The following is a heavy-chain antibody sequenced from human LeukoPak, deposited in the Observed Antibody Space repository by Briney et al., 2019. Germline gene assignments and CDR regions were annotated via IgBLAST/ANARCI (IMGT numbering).Heavy chain of an antibody. CDR1: GFTFSSYS. CDR3: ARGGTTAYYYYYYMDV. CDR2: ISSSSSYI. Sequence: KPGGSLRLSCAASGFTFSSYSMNWVRQAPGKGLEWVSSISSSSSYIYYADSVKGRFTISRDNAKNPLYLQMNSLRAEDTAVYYCARGGTTAYYYYYYMDVWGKGTTVTVSS. J-gene: IGHJ6*03. V-gene: IGHV3-21*01. D-gene: IGHD1-26*01.